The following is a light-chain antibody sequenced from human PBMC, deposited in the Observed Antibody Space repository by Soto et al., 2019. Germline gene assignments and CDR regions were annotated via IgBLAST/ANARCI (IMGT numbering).Light chain of an antibody. V-gene: IGKV4-1*01. CDR3: QQYYSTPLT. CDR2: WAS. J-gene: IGKJ4*01. CDR1: QTLLYFANNLNY. Sequence: VVMTKSPKSLALSLGERATINCKSSQTLLYFANNLNYLAWYQQKPGQPPRLLIYWASTRESGVPDRFSGSGSGTDFTLTISSLQAEDVAVYYCQQYYSTPLTFGGGTKVDIK.